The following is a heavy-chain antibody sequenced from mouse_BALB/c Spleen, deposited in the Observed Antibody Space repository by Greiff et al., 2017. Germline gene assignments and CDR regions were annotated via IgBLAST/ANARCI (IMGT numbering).Heavy chain of an antibody. CDR1: GFNIKDTY. CDR2: IDPANGNT. Sequence: EVQVVESGAELVKPGASVKLSCTASGFNIKDTYMHWVKQRPEQGLEWIGRIDPANGNTKYDPKFQGKATITADTSSNTAYLQLSSLTSEDTAVYYCASYGSGHYAMDYWGQGTSVTVSS. D-gene: IGHD1-1*01. CDR3: ASYGSGHYAMDY. J-gene: IGHJ4*01. V-gene: IGHV14-3*02.